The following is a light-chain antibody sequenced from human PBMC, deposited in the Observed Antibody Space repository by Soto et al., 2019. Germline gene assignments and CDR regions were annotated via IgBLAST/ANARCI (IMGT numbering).Light chain of an antibody. J-gene: IGKJ1*01. Sequence: EIVFTQSPGTLSLSPGERATLSCRASETVAGSYLAWYQQKPGQAPRLLIHGASTRATGIADRFSGSGSGTDFTLTISRXEPEDFAVYYCQLYGTSPKTFGQGTKVDIK. CDR1: ETVAGSY. CDR3: QLYGTSPKT. V-gene: IGKV3-20*01. CDR2: GAS.